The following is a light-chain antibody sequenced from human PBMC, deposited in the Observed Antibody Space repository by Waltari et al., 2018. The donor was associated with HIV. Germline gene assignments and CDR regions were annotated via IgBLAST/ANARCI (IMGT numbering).Light chain of an antibody. Sequence: QSALTQPPSVSGSLGQSVTISCTGTSSDIGAYNRVSWYQQSPGTAPKLRIYEVPPRAAGVPVRFSGSKSGNTASLTISGLQADDEADYYCSSYTTSSTWVFGGGTKLTVL. CDR1: SSDIGAYNR. CDR3: SSYTTSSTWV. CDR2: EVP. J-gene: IGLJ3*02. V-gene: IGLV2-18*02.